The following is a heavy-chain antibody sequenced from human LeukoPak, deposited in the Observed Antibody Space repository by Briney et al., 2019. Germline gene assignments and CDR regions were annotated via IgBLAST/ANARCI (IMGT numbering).Heavy chain of an antibody. CDR3: AKGGVGNYVPGVDY. D-gene: IGHD1-7*01. CDR2: IRYDGSNK. CDR1: GFTFSSHG. V-gene: IGHV3-30*02. Sequence: GGSLRLSCAASGFTFSSHGMHWVRQAPGRGLEWVAFIRYDGSNKHYADSVKGRFTISRDNSKNTLYLQMNSLRAEDTAVYYCAKGGVGNYVPGVDYWGRGTLLTVSS. J-gene: IGHJ4*02.